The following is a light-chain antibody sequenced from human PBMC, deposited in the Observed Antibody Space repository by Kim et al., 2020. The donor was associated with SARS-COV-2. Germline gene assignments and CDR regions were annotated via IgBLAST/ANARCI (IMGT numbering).Light chain of an antibody. CDR1: QSVLYSSKNKSY. V-gene: IGKV4-1*01. Sequence: ATINCKSSQSVLYSSKNKSYLAWYQQKPGQPPKLLMYWASTRESGVPDRFSGSGSGTDFTLTISSLQAEDVAVYYCQQYYSTPWTFGQGTKVDIK. CDR2: WAS. J-gene: IGKJ1*01. CDR3: QQYYSTPWT.